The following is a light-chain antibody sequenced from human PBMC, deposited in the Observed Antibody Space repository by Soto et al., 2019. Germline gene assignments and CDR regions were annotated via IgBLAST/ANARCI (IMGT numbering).Light chain of an antibody. V-gene: IGKV3-20*01. Sequence: EIVLTQYPGSLSLSPGERATLSCRASQCVDSSFFARYQQKPGQAPRLLIYGAYNRATGIPDRFSGSGSGTDFTLTISRLEPEDFAVYYCQQYVSSVTFGQGTKVEIK. CDR1: QCVDSSF. J-gene: IGKJ1*01. CDR3: QQYVSSVT. CDR2: GAY.